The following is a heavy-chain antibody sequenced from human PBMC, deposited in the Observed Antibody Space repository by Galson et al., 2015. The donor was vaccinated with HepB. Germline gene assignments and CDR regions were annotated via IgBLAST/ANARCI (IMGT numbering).Heavy chain of an antibody. J-gene: IGHJ4*02. D-gene: IGHD1-26*01. CDR1: GFTFSSYA. Sequence: SLRLSCAASGFTFSSYAMHWVRQAPGKGLEYVSAISSNGGSTYYADSVKGRFTISRDNSKNTLYLQMSSLGAEDTAVYYCVRLSSGSYEYYFDYWGQGTLVTVSS. V-gene: IGHV3-64D*06. CDR2: ISSNGGST. CDR3: VRLSSGSYEYYFDY.